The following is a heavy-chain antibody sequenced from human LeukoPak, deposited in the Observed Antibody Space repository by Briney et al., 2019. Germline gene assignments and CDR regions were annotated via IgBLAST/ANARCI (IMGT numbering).Heavy chain of an antibody. V-gene: IGHV4-38-2*02. CDR1: GYSISSGYY. D-gene: IGHD3-22*01. CDR2: IYHSGST. Sequence: SETLSLTCTVSGYSISSGYYWGWIRQPPGKGLEWIGSIYHSGSTYYNPSLKSRVTISVDTSKNQFSLKLSSVTAADTAVYYCARIYYDSSGIDYWGQGTLVTVSS. CDR3: ARIYYDSSGIDY. J-gene: IGHJ4*02.